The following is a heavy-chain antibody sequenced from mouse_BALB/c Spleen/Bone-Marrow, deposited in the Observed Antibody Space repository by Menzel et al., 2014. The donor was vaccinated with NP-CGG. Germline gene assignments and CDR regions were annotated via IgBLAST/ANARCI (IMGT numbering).Heavy chain of an antibody. D-gene: IGHD3-2*01. V-gene: IGHV5-12-2*01. CDR2: ISDGGGRA. J-gene: IGHJ2*01. Sequence: EVKVVESGGGLVQPGGSLKLSCAASGFTFSSYTMSWIRQTPEKRLEWVAYISDGGGRAYYPDTVKGRFTISRDNAKSTLYLQMSSLKSEDTAMYYCARQLDSSGYVLDYWGQGTTLTVSS. CDR3: ARQLDSSGYVLDY. CDR1: GFTFSSYT.